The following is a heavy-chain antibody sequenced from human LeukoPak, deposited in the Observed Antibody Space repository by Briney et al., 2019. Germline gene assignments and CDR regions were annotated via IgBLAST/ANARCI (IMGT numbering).Heavy chain of an antibody. CDR1: GYTLTELS. V-gene: IGHV1-24*01. CDR2: FDPEDGET. J-gene: IGHJ4*02. CDR3: ATAPYCSSTSCSDY. Sequence: ASVKASCKVSGYTLTELSMHWVRQAPGKGLEWMGGFDPEDGETIYAQKFQGRVTMTEDTSTDTAYMELSSLRSEDTAVYYCATAPYCSSTSCSDYWGQGTLVTVSS. D-gene: IGHD2-2*01.